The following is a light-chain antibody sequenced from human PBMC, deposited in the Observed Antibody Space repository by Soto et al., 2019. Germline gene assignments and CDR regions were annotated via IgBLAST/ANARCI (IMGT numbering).Light chain of an antibody. CDR2: AVS. CDR1: QSVSSN. V-gene: IGKV3-15*01. Sequence: EIMMTQSPGTLSASPGERATLSCRASQSVSSNLAWYQQKPGQAPRLLIYAVSTRATGIPARFSGSGSGTEFTLTISSLQPEDFATYYCLQHNSFPQTFGQGTKLEIK. CDR3: LQHNSFPQT. J-gene: IGKJ2*01.